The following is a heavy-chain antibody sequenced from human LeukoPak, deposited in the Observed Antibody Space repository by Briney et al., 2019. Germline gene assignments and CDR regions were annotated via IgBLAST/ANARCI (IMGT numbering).Heavy chain of an antibody. CDR3: ARDKPLTYYDNTVARRSPLDV. D-gene: IGHD3-9*01. J-gene: IGHJ6*02. CDR2: ISYHGSNT. CDR1: GFTFNSFA. Sequence: PGKSLRLSCAASGFTFNSFAMHWVRQAPGRGLEWVAAISYHGSNTYYADSVKGRFTISRDNSKNTLYLQMNSLRAEDTAVYYCARDKPLTYYDNTVARRSPLDVWGQGTTVTVSS. V-gene: IGHV3-30*14.